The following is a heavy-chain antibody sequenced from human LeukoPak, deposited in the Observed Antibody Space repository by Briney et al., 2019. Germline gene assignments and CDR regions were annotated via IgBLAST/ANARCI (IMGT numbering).Heavy chain of an antibody. CDR1: GLTFSIYW. J-gene: IGHJ4*02. V-gene: IGHV3-7*01. CDR3: ARVRYDFWSGYSVPLPDY. Sequence: PGGSLRLSCAASGLTFSIYWMTWVRQAPGKGLEWVANIKQDGSEQFFVDSVKGRFTISRDNAKNSLYLQMNNLRAEDTAVYYCARVRYDFWSGYSVPLPDYWGQGTLVTVSS. CDR2: IKQDGSEQ. D-gene: IGHD3-3*01.